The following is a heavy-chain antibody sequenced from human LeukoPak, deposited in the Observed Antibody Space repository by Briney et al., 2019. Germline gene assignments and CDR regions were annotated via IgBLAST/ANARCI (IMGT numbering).Heavy chain of an antibody. CDR1: EYTFTGYY. V-gene: IGHV1-2*06. Sequence: ASVKVSCKASEYTFTGYYMHWVRQAPGQGLEWMGRINPNNGGTNYAQKLQGRVTMTTDTSTSTAYMELSSLRSEDTAVYYCARGLSGSYIGFPFDYWGQGTLVTVSS. CDR2: INPNNGGT. CDR3: ARGLSGSYIGFPFDY. J-gene: IGHJ4*02. D-gene: IGHD1-26*01.